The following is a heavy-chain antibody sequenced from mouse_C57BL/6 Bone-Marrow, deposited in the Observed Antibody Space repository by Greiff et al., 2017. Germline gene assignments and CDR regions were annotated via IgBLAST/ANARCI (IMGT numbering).Heavy chain of an antibody. J-gene: IGHJ4*01. Sequence: QVQLKQSGPGLVQPSQCLSITCTVSGFSFTSYGVHWVRQSPGKGLEWLGVIWRGGSTDYNAAFMSRLSITKDNSNSQVFFKMNSLQAYDAALYYSAKEDGYYVNFAMDDWGKGTSVTVAS. D-gene: IGHD2-3*01. V-gene: IGHV2-5*01. CDR3: AKEDGYYVNFAMDD. CDR1: GFSFTSYG. CDR2: IWRGGST.